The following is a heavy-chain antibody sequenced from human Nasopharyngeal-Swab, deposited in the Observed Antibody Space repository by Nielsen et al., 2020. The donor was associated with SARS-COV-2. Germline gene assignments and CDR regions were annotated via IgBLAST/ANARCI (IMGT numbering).Heavy chain of an antibody. D-gene: IGHD3-3*01. Sequence: WIRQPPGKGLEWIGSIYYSGSTYYNPSLKSRVTISVDTSKNQFSLKLSSVTAADTAVYYCASGRLRFLEWPAEGEFYYYYGMDVWGQGTTVIVSS. J-gene: IGHJ6*02. V-gene: IGHV4-39*01. CDR2: IYYSGST. CDR3: ASGRLRFLEWPAEGEFYYYYGMDV.